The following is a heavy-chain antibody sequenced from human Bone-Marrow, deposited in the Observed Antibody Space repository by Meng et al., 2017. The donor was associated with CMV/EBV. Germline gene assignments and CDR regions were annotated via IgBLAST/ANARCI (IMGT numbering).Heavy chain of an antibody. J-gene: IGHJ3*01. CDR2: ITSSGSII. CDR1: GFTFSNYE. CDR3: ARDEDYDFWSGFPDTFDV. Sequence: GESLKISCVASGFTFSNYEMNWVRQAPGKGLEWISYITSSGSIIYYADSVKGRFTISRDNAKNSLYLQMNSLRVEDTAVYYCARDEDYDFWSGFPDTFDVWGQGKMVTVSS. D-gene: IGHD3-3*01. V-gene: IGHV3-48*03.